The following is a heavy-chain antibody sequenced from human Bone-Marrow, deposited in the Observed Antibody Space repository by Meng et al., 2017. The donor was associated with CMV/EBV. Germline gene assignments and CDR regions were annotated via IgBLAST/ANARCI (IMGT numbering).Heavy chain of an antibody. CDR2: IKQDGSEK. J-gene: IGHJ4*02. CDR3: ARDAYYYDSSGYPAEYYY. V-gene: IGHV3-7*01. Sequence: GESLKISCAASGFTFSSYWMSWVRQAPGKGLEWVANIKQDGSEKYYVDSVKGRLTISRDNAKNSLYLQMNSLRAEDTAVYYCARDAYYYDSSGYPAEYYYWGQGTLVTVSS. CDR1: GFTFSSYW. D-gene: IGHD3-22*01.